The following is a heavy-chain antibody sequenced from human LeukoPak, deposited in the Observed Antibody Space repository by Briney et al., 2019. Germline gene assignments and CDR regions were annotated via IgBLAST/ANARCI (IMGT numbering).Heavy chain of an antibody. V-gene: IGHV1-69*04. CDR3: ASPEGYYYGSGDY. CDR1: GGTFSSYA. D-gene: IGHD3-10*01. J-gene: IGHJ4*02. Sequence: ASVKVSCKASGGTFSSYAISWVRQAPGQGLEWMGRIIPILGIANYAQKFQGRVTITADKSTSTAYMELSSLRSEDTAVYYCASPEGYYYGSGDYWGQGTLVTVSS. CDR2: IIPILGIA.